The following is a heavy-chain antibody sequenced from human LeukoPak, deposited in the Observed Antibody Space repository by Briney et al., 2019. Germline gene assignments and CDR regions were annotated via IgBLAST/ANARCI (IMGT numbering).Heavy chain of an antibody. CDR1: GFTFSDYY. V-gene: IGHV3-11*01. CDR3: ARDGAEDITMIVAPFDP. D-gene: IGHD3-22*01. CDR2: ISSSGSTI. Sequence: PGGSLRLSCAASGFTFSDYYMSWIRQAPGKGLEWVSYISSSGSTIYYADSVKGRFTISRDNAKNSLYLQMNSLRAGDTAVYYCARDGAEDITMIVAPFDPWGQGTLVTVSS. J-gene: IGHJ5*02.